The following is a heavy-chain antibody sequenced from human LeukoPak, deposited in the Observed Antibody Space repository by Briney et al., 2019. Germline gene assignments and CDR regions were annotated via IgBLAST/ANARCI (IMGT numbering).Heavy chain of an antibody. CDR3: AKGGRFLEWLFHFDY. Sequence: GGSLRLSCAASGFTFSSYAMSWVRQAPGKGLEWVSAISGSGGSTYYADSVKGRFTISRDNSKNTLYLQMNSLRAEDTAVYYCAKGGRFLEWLFHFDYWGQGTLVTVSS. D-gene: IGHD3-3*01. V-gene: IGHV3-23*01. J-gene: IGHJ4*02. CDR1: GFTFSSYA. CDR2: ISGSGGST.